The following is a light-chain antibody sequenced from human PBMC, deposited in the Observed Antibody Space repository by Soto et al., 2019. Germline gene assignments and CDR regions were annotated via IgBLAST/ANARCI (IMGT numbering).Light chain of an antibody. CDR1: QSVRSNY. J-gene: IGKJ2*01. Sequence: DIVLTQYPGTLSLSPGERATLSCRASQSVRSNYLAWYQQKPGQAPRQLIYGASSRATGIPDRFSGSWSGTDFTLTISRLEPEDVAVFYCQQYGSSPYTFGQGTKLEIK. V-gene: IGKV3-20*01. CDR2: GAS. CDR3: QQYGSSPYT.